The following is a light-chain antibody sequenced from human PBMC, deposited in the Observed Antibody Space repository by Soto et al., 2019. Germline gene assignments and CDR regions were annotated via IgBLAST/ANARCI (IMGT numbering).Light chain of an antibody. Sequence: EIVLTQSPGTLSLSPGERATLSCRSSHSVSSNYLARYQQKPGQAPRLLIYDASSRATGIPDRFSGSGSGTDFTLTISRLEPVDFAVYYCQQYGISPTFGQGTKVEIK. V-gene: IGKV3-20*01. J-gene: IGKJ1*01. CDR3: QQYGISPT. CDR1: HSVSSNY. CDR2: DAS.